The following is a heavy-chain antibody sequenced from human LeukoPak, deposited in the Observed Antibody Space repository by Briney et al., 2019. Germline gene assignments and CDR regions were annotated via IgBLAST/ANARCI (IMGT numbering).Heavy chain of an antibody. Sequence: PSETLSLTCTVSGGSISSSSYYWGWIRQPPGKGLEWIGSIYYSGSTYYNPSLKSRVTISVDTSKNQFSLKLSSVTAADTAVYYCARGPRSGWYPNWFDPWGQGTLVTVSS. CDR2: IYYSGST. J-gene: IGHJ5*02. D-gene: IGHD6-19*01. V-gene: IGHV4-39*01. CDR3: ARGPRSGWYPNWFDP. CDR1: GGSISSSSYY.